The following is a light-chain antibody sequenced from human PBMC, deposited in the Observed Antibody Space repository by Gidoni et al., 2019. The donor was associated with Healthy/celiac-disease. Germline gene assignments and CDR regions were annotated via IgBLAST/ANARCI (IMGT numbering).Light chain of an antibody. J-gene: IGKJ1*01. V-gene: IGKV1-9*01. CDR1: QGISSY. CDR3: QQLNSYSRT. Sequence: IQLTQSPSFLSASVGDRVTITCRASQGISSYLAWYQQKPGKAPKLLIYAASTLQSGVPSRFSGSGSGTEFTLTISSLQPEDFATYYCQQLNSYSRTFXXXTKVEIK. CDR2: AAS.